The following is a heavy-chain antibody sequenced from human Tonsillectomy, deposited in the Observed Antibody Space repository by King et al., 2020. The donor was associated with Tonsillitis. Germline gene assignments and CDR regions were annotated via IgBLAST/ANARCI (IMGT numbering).Heavy chain of an antibody. CDR3: ARPGYTNNWYSGADVFDI. D-gene: IGHD6-13*01. CDR2: IYYTGNT. CDR1: GGSISSSSHY. J-gene: IGHJ3*02. Sequence: QLQESGPGLVKPSETLSLTCTVSGGSISSSSHYWGWIRQSPGKGLEWIGSIYYTGNTYYNPSLRSRVTISVDTSKNQFSLTLSSVTAADTAVYHCARPGYTNNWYSGADVFDIWGQGTMVTVSS. V-gene: IGHV4-39*01.